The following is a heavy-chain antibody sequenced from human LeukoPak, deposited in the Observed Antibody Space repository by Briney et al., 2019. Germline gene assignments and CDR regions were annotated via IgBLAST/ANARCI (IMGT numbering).Heavy chain of an antibody. CDR2: IIPIFGTA. D-gene: IGHD3-10*01. J-gene: IGHJ6*03. CDR1: GGTFSSYA. Sequence: SVKVSCKASGGTFSSYAISWVRQAPGQGLEWMGGIIPIFGTANYAQKFQGRVTITADESTSTAYMELSSLRSEDTAVYYCARCPAYGSGSHYYYYYMDVWGKGTTVTISS. CDR3: ARCPAYGSGSHYYYYYMDV. V-gene: IGHV1-69*13.